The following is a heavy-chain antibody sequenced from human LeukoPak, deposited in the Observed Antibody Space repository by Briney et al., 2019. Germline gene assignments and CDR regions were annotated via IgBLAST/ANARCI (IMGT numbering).Heavy chain of an antibody. J-gene: IGHJ4*02. CDR1: GGSFSGYY. Sequence: SETLSLTCAVYGGSFSGYYWSWIRQPPGKGLEWIGEINHSGSTNYNPSLKSRVTISVDTSKNQFSLKLSSVTAADTAVYYCARMYYYDSSGYYPYYFDYWGQGTLVTVSS. CDR3: ARMYYYDSSGYYPYYFDY. CDR2: INHSGST. D-gene: IGHD3-22*01. V-gene: IGHV4-34*01.